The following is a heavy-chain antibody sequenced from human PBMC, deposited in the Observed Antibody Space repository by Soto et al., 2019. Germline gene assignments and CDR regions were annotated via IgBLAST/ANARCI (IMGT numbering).Heavy chain of an antibody. J-gene: IGHJ6*02. CDR3: ARDGIAPYYDFWTTRVCGMDV. CDR2: ISYDGSNK. CDR1: GFTFSSYG. V-gene: IGHV3-30*03. Sequence: GGSLRLSCAASGFTFSSYGMHWVRQAPGKGLEWVAVISYDGSNKYYADSVKGRFTISRDNAKNSLYLQMNSLRAEDTAVYYCARDGIAPYYDFWTTRVCGMDVWGQGTTVTVS. D-gene: IGHD3-3*01.